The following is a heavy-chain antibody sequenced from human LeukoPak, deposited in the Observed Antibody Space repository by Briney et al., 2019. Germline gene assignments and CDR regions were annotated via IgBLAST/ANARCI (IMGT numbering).Heavy chain of an antibody. CDR1: GFTFSSYG. D-gene: IGHD3-3*01. J-gene: IGHJ4*02. Sequence: GGSLRLSCAASGFTFSSYGMSWVRQAPGKGLEWVSSISGNGVGTYYADSVKGRFTISRDNAKNSLYLQMNSLRAEDTAVYFCARAFDFWSGPRIDYWGRGALVTVSS. CDR2: ISGNGVGT. CDR3: ARAFDFWSGPRIDY. V-gene: IGHV3-23*01.